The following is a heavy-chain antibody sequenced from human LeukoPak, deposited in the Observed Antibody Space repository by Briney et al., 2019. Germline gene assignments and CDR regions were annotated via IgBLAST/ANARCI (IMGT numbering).Heavy chain of an antibody. J-gene: IGHJ4*02. CDR1: GYTFTSYY. CDR2: INPSGGST. Sequence: ASVKVSCKASGYTFTSYYMHWVRQAPGQGLEWVGIINPSGGSTSYAQKFQGRVTITRDTSTSTVYMELSSLRSEDTAVYYCARDNSSGWFDYWGQGTLVTVSS. CDR3: ARDNSSGWFDY. V-gene: IGHV1-46*01. D-gene: IGHD6-19*01.